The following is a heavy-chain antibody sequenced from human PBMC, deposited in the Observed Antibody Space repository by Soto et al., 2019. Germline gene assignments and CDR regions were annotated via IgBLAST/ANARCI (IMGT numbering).Heavy chain of an antibody. CDR2: IHYRGST. J-gene: IGHJ4*02. V-gene: IGHV4-59*01. CDR3: TRGDRRSWLPQFDY. CDR1: VASIRSYN. Sequence: QEQLQESGPGLVRPSETLSLTCTVSVASIRSYNWSWIRQPPGKGLEWIGFIHYRGSTNYNPSLKGRLRLSVETSKNQCALKLSSATAADTAVYYCTRGDRRSWLPQFDYWVQGTLVTVSS. D-gene: IGHD1-26*01.